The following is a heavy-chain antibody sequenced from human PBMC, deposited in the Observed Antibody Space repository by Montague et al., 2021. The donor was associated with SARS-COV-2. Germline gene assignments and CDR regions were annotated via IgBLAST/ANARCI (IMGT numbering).Heavy chain of an antibody. CDR1: GDSVSSNIAA. Sequence: CAISGDSVSSNIAAWNWIRQSPSRGLEWLGRTYYRSKWYNDYAVSVRSRITISPDTSKNQFSLQLNSVTPEDTAVYYCTQERGPGHTTWHYFDYWGQGTLVTASS. D-gene: IGHD1-14*01. V-gene: IGHV6-1*01. CDR2: TYYRSKWYN. CDR3: TQERGPGHTTWHYFDY. J-gene: IGHJ4*02.